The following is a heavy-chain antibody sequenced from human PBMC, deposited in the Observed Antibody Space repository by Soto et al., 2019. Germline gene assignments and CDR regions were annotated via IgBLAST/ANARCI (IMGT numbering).Heavy chain of an antibody. J-gene: IGHJ4*02. D-gene: IGHD4-17*01. CDR2: IYCDDDK. Sequence: QITLKESGPTLVKPTQTLTLTCTFSGFSLSTSGVGVGWIRQPPGKALEWLALIYCDDDKRYSPSLKSRLTINKDTSKNQVVLTMTNMDPVDTATYYCAQRREDYGDYGYWGQGTLVTVSS. V-gene: IGHV2-5*02. CDR3: AQRREDYGDYGY. CDR1: GFSLSTSGVG.